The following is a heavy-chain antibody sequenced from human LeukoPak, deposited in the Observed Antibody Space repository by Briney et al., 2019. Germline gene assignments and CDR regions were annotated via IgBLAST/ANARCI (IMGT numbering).Heavy chain of an antibody. Sequence: PGGSLRLSCAASGFTVSSYSMNWVRQAPGKGLEWVSSISSSSSYIYYADSVKGRFTISRDNAKNSLYLQMNSLRAEDTAVYYCARDLTECTSCFSGPDYWGQGTLVTVSS. CDR1: GFTVSSYS. J-gene: IGHJ4*02. V-gene: IGHV3-21*01. D-gene: IGHD2-2*01. CDR2: ISSSSSYI. CDR3: ARDLTECTSCFSGPDY.